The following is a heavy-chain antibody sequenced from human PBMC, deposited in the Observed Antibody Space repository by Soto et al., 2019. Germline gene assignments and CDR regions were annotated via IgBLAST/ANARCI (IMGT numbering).Heavy chain of an antibody. J-gene: IGHJ4*02. CDR2: ISSTTNYI. CDR1: GFTFTRYS. V-gene: IGHV3-21*06. CDR3: ARESEDLTANFDY. Sequence: PGGSLRLSCAASGFTFTRYSMNWVRQAPGKGLEWVSSISSTTNYIYYGDSMKGRFTISRDNAKNSLYLEMNSLRAEDTAVYYCARESEDLTANFDYWGQGTLVTVSS.